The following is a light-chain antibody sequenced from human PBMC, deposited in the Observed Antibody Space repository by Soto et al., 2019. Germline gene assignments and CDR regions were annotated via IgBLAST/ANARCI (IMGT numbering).Light chain of an antibody. J-gene: IGKJ2*01. Sequence: DIQMTQSPSTLSASVGDRVTITCRASQSMSSWLAWYQQKPGKAPKLLIYDASSLESGVPSRFSGSGSGTEFTLTISSLQPDDFATYYCQQHNSYSYTFGQGTKLEIK. V-gene: IGKV1-5*01. CDR3: QQHNSYSYT. CDR2: DAS. CDR1: QSMSSW.